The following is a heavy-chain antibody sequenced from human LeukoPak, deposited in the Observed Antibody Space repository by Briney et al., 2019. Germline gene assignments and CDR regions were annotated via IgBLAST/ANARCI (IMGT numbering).Heavy chain of an antibody. D-gene: IGHD6-13*01. CDR2: ISGSGGST. J-gene: IGHJ4*02. Sequence: PGGSLRLSCAASGFTFSSYAISWVRQAPGKGLEWVSAISGSGGSTYYADSVKGRFTISRDNAKNSLYLQMNSLRAEDTAVYYCARDMEAAGLDYWGQGTLVTVSS. CDR1: GFTFSSYA. V-gene: IGHV3-23*01. CDR3: ARDMEAAGLDY.